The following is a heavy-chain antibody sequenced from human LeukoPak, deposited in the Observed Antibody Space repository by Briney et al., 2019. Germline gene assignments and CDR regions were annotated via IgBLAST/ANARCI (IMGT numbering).Heavy chain of an antibody. V-gene: IGHV3-53*01. CDR1: GFTVSSNY. Sequence: PGWSLRLSCAASGFTVSSNYVSWVRQAPGRGLEWVSVIYTGGSTYYADSVKGRFTISRDNSKSTLYLQMNSLRAEDTAVYYCARDLGRYDSNQGPLDAFDIWGQGTMVTVSS. J-gene: IGHJ3*02. D-gene: IGHD3-22*01. CDR3: ARDLGRYDSNQGPLDAFDI. CDR2: IYTGGST.